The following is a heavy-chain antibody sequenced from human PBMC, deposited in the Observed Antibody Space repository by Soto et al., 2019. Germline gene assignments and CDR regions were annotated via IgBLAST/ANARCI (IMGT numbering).Heavy chain of an antibody. CDR3: ARVGQPMRYSSPGRFDP. D-gene: IGHD6-13*01. V-gene: IGHV1-69*01. J-gene: IGHJ5*02. Sequence: QVQLEQSGAEVKKPGSSVKVSCKASGGTFSSYAISWVRQAPGQGLEWMGGIIPIFGTANYAQKFQGRVTITADESTSTAYMELSSLRSEDTAVYYCARVGQPMRYSSPGRFDPWGQGTLVTVSS. CDR1: GGTFSSYA. CDR2: IIPIFGTA.